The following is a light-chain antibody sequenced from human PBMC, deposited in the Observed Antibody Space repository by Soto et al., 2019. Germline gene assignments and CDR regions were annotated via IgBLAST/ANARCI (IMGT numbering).Light chain of an antibody. V-gene: IGKV3-15*01. CDR2: GAS. CDR1: QSVSSN. J-gene: IGKJ1*01. Sequence: EIEMTQSPVTLSLSPGERATLYCWASQSVSSNLAWYQQKPGQAPRLLIYGASTRVTGVPARFSGSGSGTEFILIISSLQSEDFAVYYCQHYNNWPPWTFGQGTKVEIK. CDR3: QHYNNWPPWT.